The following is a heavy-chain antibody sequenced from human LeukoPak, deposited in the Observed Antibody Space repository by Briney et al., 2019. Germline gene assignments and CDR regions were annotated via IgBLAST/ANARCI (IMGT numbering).Heavy chain of an antibody. CDR1: GYTFTGYY. CDR3: ARDESASYYYDTSDDQH. J-gene: IGHJ1*01. Sequence: GASVTVSCKASGYTFTGYYMHWVRQAPGQGLEWMGWINPNSGGTNYAQNFRGRVTMTRDTSISTAYMELSRLRSDDTAVYYCARDESASYYYDTSDDQHWGQGTLVTVSS. D-gene: IGHD3-22*01. CDR2: INPNSGGT. V-gene: IGHV1-2*02.